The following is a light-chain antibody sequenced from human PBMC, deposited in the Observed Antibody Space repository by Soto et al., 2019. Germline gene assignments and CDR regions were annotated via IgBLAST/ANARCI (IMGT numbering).Light chain of an antibody. V-gene: IGKV3-20*01. J-gene: IGKJ2*01. CDR3: QQYSALPST. Sequence: EIVLTQSPGTLSLSPGERATLSCGASQTVSSSYLVWYQQKPGQALRLLIYGASSRATGIPDRFSGSGSGTDFALTISRLEPEDFAVYYCQQYSALPSTFGQGTKLEI. CDR1: QTVSSSY. CDR2: GAS.